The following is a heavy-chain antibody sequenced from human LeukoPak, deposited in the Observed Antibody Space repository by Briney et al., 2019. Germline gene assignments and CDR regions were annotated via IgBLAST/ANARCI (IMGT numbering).Heavy chain of an antibody. CDR2: ISSSSSYI. CDR3: ARDRGDGYNDY. V-gene: IGHV3-21*01. CDR1: GFTFSSYN. Sequence: GGSLRFSSAASGFTFSSYNMNWVRQAPGKGLEWVSSISSSSSYIYYADSVKGRFTISRDNAKNSLYLQMNSLRAEDTAVYYCARDRGDGYNDYWGQGTLVTVSS. J-gene: IGHJ4*02. D-gene: IGHD5-24*01.